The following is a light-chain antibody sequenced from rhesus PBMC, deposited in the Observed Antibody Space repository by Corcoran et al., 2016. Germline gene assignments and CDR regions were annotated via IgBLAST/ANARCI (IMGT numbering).Light chain of an antibody. J-gene: IGKJ1*01. CDR3: QQHNNYPRT. CDR1: QGISNH. V-gene: IGKV1S14*01. Sequence: DIQMTQSPSSLSASVGDTVTITCRASQGISNHLAWYQQKPGKAPKPLIYSASTLESGVPSRFSGSGSGTDFTLTISSLQPEDFEIYYCQQHNNYPRTFGQGTKVEIK. CDR2: SAS.